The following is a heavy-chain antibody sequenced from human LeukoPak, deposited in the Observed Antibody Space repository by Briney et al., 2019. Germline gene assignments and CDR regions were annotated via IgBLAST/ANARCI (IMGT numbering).Heavy chain of an antibody. CDR2: IWFDGKTT. V-gene: IGHV3-33*01. CDR1: GFTFSTHA. CDR3: ARDHRPDFWSGYPDY. D-gene: IGHD3-3*01. J-gene: IGHJ4*02. Sequence: PGGSLRLSCAASGFTFSTHAMHCVRQAPAKGLEWVAMIWFDGKTTYYVNSVKGRFTISRDNSKNTVDLRMDSLRAEDTAVYCCARDHRPDFWSGYPDYWGQGTLVTVSS.